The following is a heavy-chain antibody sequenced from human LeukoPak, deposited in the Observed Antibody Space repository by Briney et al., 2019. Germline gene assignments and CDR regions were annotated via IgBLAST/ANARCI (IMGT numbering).Heavy chain of an antibody. V-gene: IGHV4-31*03. J-gene: IGHJ5*02. CDR1: GGSISSGGYY. CDR2: IYYSGST. CDR3: ARDLNTNWFDP. Sequence: SETLSLTCTVSGGSISSGGYYWSWIRQHPGKGLEWIGCIYYSGSTYYNPSLKSRVTISVDTSKNQFSLKLSSVTAADTAVYYCARDLNTNWFDPWGQGTLVTVSS.